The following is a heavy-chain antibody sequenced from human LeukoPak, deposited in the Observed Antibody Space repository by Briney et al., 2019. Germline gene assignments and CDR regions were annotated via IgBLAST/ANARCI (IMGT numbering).Heavy chain of an antibody. CDR3: ARDLRGTGLLPLDY. V-gene: IGHV3-30-3*01. D-gene: IGHD1-26*01. Sequence: GGSLRLSCAASGVTFSSYAMHWVRQAPGKGLEWVAVISYDGSNKYYADSVKGRFTISRDNSKNTLYLQMNSLRAEDTAVYYCARDLRGTGLLPLDYWGQGTLVTVSS. CDR1: GVTFSSYA. CDR2: ISYDGSNK. J-gene: IGHJ4*02.